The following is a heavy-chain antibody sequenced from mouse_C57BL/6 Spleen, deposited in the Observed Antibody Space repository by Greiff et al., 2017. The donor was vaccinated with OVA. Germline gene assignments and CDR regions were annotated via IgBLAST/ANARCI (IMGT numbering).Heavy chain of an antibody. Sequence: EVQLVESGGGLVKPGGSLKLSCAASGFTFSDYGMHWVRQAPEKGLEWVAYISSGSSTIYYADTVKGRFTISRDNAKNTLFLQMTSLRSEDTAMYYCARGYGYDFYAMDYWGQGTSVTVSS. D-gene: IGHD2-2*01. CDR1: GFTFSDYG. V-gene: IGHV5-17*01. J-gene: IGHJ4*01. CDR2: ISSGSSTI. CDR3: ARGYGYDFYAMDY.